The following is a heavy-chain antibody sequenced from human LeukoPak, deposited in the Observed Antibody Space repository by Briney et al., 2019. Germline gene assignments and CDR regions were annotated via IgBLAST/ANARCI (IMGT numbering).Heavy chain of an antibody. Sequence: ASVKVSCKASGGTFSSYAISWVRQAPGQGLEWMGWINPNSGGTNYAQKFQGWVTMTRDTSISTAYMELSRLRSDDTAVYYCARDLRPYYYDSSGYYSDWGQGTLVTVSS. D-gene: IGHD3-22*01. J-gene: IGHJ4*02. CDR3: ARDLRPYYYDSSGYYSD. V-gene: IGHV1-2*04. CDR1: GGTFSSYA. CDR2: INPNSGGT.